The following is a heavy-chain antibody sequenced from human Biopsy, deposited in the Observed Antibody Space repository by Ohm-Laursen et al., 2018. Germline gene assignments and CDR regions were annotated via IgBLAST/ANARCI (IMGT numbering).Heavy chain of an antibody. CDR3: ARARDDFVVVPAAFFDF. J-gene: IGHJ4*02. CDR2: ITGSSSTI. CDR1: GFTFNSHE. D-gene: IGHD2-15*01. V-gene: IGHV3-48*03. Sequence: GSLRLSCSASGFTFNSHEMNWVRQAPGKGLEWISYITGSSSTIYYADSVKGRFTISRDNAKNSLYLRMNSLRAEDTAVYFCARARDDFVVVPAAFFDFWGQGTLVTVSS.